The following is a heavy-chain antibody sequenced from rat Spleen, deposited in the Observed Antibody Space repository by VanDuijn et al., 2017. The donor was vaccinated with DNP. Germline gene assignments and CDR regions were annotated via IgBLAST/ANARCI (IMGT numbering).Heavy chain of an antibody. CDR2: INKDSSIK. V-gene: IGHV4-2*01. J-gene: IGHJ2*01. D-gene: IGHD3-8*01. CDR1: GFNFNDYW. CDR3: ARAVPRYFDY. Sequence: EVKLVESGGGLVQPGRSLKLSCAASGFNFNDYWMGWVRQAPGKGLEWIGEINKDSSIKKYSPTLKEKFTISRDNGQNILYLQMIKLGSEDTAIYYCARAVPRYFDYWGQGVMVTVSS.